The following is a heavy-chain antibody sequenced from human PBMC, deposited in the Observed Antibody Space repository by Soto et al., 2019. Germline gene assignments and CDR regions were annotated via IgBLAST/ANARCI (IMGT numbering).Heavy chain of an antibody. CDR3: ARVVGYGARAGRKYYYYYMDV. CDR2: IIPIFGTA. Sequence: SVKVSCKASGGTFSSYAISWVRQAPGQGLEWMGGIIPIFGTANYAQKFQGRVTITADESTSTAYMELSSLRSEDTAVYYCARVVGYGARAGRKYYYYYMDVWGKGTTVTVSS. D-gene: IGHD4-17*01. J-gene: IGHJ6*03. V-gene: IGHV1-69*13. CDR1: GGTFSSYA.